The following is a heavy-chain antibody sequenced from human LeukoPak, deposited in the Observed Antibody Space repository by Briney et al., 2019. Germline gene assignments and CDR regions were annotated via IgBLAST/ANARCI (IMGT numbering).Heavy chain of an antibody. V-gene: IGHV5-51*01. CDR1: GYSFTSYW. Sequence: GESLKISCKGSGYSFTSYWIGWVRRMPGKGLEWMAIIYPANSDTRYSPSFQGQVTISADKSISTAYLQWSSLKASDTAMYYCARPACSSTSCYLYFQHWGQGTLVTVSS. CDR2: IYPANSDT. CDR3: ARPACSSTSCYLYFQH. D-gene: IGHD2-2*01. J-gene: IGHJ1*01.